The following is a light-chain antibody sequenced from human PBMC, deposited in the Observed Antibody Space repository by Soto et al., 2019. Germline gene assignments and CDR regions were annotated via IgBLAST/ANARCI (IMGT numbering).Light chain of an antibody. Sequence: SQMTQTPFILSASVGDRVTMRCRVSQCIGTRLAWYQQRPGRAPKLLIYDASRLESGVPSRFSGSGSGTAFILIISSLQPDDFASYYCQQYNSYSPLSFGGGTKVDIK. CDR1: QCIGTR. CDR3: QQYNSYSPLS. V-gene: IGKV1-5*01. CDR2: DAS. J-gene: IGKJ4*01.